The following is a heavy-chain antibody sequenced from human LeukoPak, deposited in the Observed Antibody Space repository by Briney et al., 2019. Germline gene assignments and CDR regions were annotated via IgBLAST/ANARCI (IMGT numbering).Heavy chain of an antibody. Sequence: GGSLRLTCAVSGITLSNYGMSWVRQAPGKGLEWVAGISDRGGSTKYADSVKGRFTISRDNAKNTLYLQMNSLRAEDTAVYFCAKRGVVIRAVIIVGSHKEPYYFDYWGQGALVSVSS. V-gene: IGHV3-23*01. CDR2: ISDRGGST. CDR1: GITLSNYG. CDR3: AKRGVVIRAVIIVGSHKEPYYFDY. D-gene: IGHD3-10*01. J-gene: IGHJ4*02.